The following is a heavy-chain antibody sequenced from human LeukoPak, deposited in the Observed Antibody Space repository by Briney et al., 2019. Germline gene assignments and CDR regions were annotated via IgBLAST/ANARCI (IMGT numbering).Heavy chain of an antibody. CDR1: GGSISSCY. D-gene: IGHD6-19*01. Sequence: SETLSLTCTVSGGSISSCYWSWIRQPPGKGLEWIGYIYYSGSTNYNPSLKSRVTISVDTSKNQFSLKLSSVTAADTAVYYCAREQWLGQNYYYGMDVWGQGTTVTVSS. J-gene: IGHJ6*02. V-gene: IGHV4-59*01. CDR2: IYYSGST. CDR3: AREQWLGQNYYYGMDV.